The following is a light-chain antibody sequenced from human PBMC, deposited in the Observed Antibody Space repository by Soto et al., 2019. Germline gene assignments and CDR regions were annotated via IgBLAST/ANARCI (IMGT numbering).Light chain of an antibody. CDR1: SSNIGSYP. CDR3: AAWDASLSGHV. V-gene: IGLV1-47*02. Sequence: QSVLTQSPSASVTPGQRVTISCYGSSSNIGSYPVYWYQQLPGTAPKLLINSDDQRPSGVPDRFSASKSGTSASLAISGLRSEDEADYYCAAWDASLSGHVFGAGTQLTVL. J-gene: IGLJ1*01. CDR2: SDD.